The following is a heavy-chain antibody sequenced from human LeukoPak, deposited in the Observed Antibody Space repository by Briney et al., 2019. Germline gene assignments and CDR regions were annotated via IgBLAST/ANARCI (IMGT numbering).Heavy chain of an antibody. V-gene: IGHV3-48*03. CDR1: GFTFSSYE. CDR2: ISSSGSTI. CDR3: AILWFGDLRGMDV. J-gene: IGHJ6*02. D-gene: IGHD3-10*01. Sequence: GGSLRLSCAASGFTFSSYEMNWVRQAPGKGLAWVSYISSSGSTIYYADSVKGRFTISRDNAKNSLYLQMNSLRAEDTAVYYCAILWFGDLRGMDVWGQGTTVTVSS.